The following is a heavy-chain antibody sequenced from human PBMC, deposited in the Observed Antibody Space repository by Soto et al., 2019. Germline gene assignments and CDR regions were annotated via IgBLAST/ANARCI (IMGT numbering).Heavy chain of an antibody. J-gene: IGHJ5*02. CDR3: ARHPSDFWFDP. Sequence: PSETLSLTCCVSGGSISSSSYFWGWIRQPPGKGLEWIGSIYYSGSTYYNPSLKSRVTVSVDTSKNQLSLKLSSVTAADTAVYYCARHPSDFWFDPWGQGTLVTVSS. D-gene: IGHD2-21*02. CDR1: GGSISSSSYF. CDR2: IYYSGST. V-gene: IGHV4-39*01.